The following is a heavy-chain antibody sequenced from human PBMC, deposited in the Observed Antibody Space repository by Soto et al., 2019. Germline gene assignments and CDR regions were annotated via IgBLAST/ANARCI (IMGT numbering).Heavy chain of an antibody. D-gene: IGHD2-15*01. CDR2: ISGGSSSI. CDR3: ATDKLGYCSDGRCYRPGYFEN. Sequence: VVNFNRSRLSPDHQKTRKGLERISYISGGSSSIYYADSVKGRFTISRDNAKNSLYLQMNSLRAEDTAVYYCATDKLGYCSDGRCYRPGYFENWGQGTPVTVSS. V-gene: IGHV3-48*01. J-gene: IGHJ4*02. CDR1: VVNFNRSR.